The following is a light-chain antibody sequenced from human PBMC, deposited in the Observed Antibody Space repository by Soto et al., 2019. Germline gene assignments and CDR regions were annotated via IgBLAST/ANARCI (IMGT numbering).Light chain of an antibody. Sequence: QSALTQPPSASGSPGHSVTCSCTGTSSDVGAYKYVSWYQQYPGKAPKLMIYEVTKRPSGVPDRFSGSKSGNTASLTVSGLQAEDEADYYCTSYVGNDIWVFGGGTKLTVL. CDR2: EVT. CDR3: TSYVGNDIWV. CDR1: SSDVGAYKY. J-gene: IGLJ3*02. V-gene: IGLV2-8*01.